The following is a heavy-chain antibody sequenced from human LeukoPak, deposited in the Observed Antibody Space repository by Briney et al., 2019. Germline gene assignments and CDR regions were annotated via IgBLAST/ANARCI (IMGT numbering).Heavy chain of an antibody. V-gene: IGHV4-34*01. D-gene: IGHD3-3*01. CDR1: GGSFSGYY. CDR3: ARSDFWSGYSLDY. Sequence: SETLSLTCAVYGGSFSGYYWSWIRQPPGKGLEWIGEINHSESTNYNPSLKSRVTISVDTSKNQFSLKLSSVTAADTAVYYCARSDFWSGYSLDYWGQGTLVTVSS. J-gene: IGHJ4*02. CDR2: INHSEST.